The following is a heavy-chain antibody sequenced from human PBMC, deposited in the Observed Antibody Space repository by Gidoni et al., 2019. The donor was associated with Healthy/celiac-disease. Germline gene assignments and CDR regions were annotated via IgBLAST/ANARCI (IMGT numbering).Heavy chain of an antibody. Sequence: EVQLVESGGGLVQPGGSLRLSCAASGFTFSSYWMSWVRQAPGKGLEWVANIKQDGSEKYYVDSVKGRFTISRDNAKNSLYLQMNSLRAEDTAVYYCAREHVPYYDFWSGYYTPDYWGQGTLVTVSS. CDR2: IKQDGSEK. CDR3: AREHVPYYDFWSGYYTPDY. D-gene: IGHD3-3*01. CDR1: GFTFSSYW. V-gene: IGHV3-7*01. J-gene: IGHJ4*02.